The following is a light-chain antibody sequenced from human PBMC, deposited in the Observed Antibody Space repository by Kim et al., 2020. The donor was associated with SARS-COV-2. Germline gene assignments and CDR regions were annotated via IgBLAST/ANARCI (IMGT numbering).Light chain of an antibody. Sequence: GQSITSSCTGTSIDVCGYNYVSWYQQHPGKVPKVMIYDVNKRPSGVSNRFSGSKSGNMASLTISGLQAEDEADYYCNSYTTSSTYVFEVGPRSPS. CDR1: SIDVCGYNY. J-gene: IGLJ1*01. CDR2: DVN. CDR3: NSYTTSSTYV. V-gene: IGLV2-14*04.